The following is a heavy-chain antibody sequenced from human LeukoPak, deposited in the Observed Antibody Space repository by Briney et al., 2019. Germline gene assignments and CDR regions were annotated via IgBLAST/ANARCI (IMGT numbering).Heavy chain of an antibody. J-gene: IGHJ5*02. CDR1: GYTFTTYA. CDR2: INAGNGNT. Sequence: VASVKVSCKTSGYTFTTYAIHWVRQAPGQRLEWMGWINAGNGNTKYSQELQGRVTITRDTSASTAYMELSSLRSEDTAVYYCAKDPRTYGDYGIRWFDPWGQGTLVTVSS. D-gene: IGHD4-17*01. V-gene: IGHV1-3*03. CDR3: AKDPRTYGDYGIRWFDP.